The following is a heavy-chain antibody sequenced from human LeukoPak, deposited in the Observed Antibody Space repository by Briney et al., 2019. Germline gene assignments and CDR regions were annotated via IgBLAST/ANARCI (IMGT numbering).Heavy chain of an antibody. CDR1: GYSFPNYW. CDR2: IYPADSDT. CDR3: ARRKGGGYNSPLDY. V-gene: IGHV5-51*01. Sequence: GDSLKISCKGSGYSFPNYWIGWVRQMPGQGLEWMGIIYPADSDTRYSPSFQGQVTISADKSINTAYLQWTSLNASDTAMYYCARRKGGGYNSPLDYWGQGTLVTVSS. D-gene: IGHD5-24*01. J-gene: IGHJ4*02.